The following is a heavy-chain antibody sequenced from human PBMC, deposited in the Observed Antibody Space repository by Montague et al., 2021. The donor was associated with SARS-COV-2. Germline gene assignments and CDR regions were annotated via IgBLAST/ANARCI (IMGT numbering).Heavy chain of an antibody. CDR2: TYYRSKWYN. Sequence: CAISGDSVSSNIATWNWIRQSPSRGLEWLGRTYYRSKWYNDYAVSVESRVIINPDTSNNRISLQLNSVTPEDTAVYCCARAYCGGDCYFYWYFDLWGRGTLVTVSS. CDR1: GDSVSSNIAT. CDR3: ARAYCGGDCYFYWYFDL. V-gene: IGHV6-1*01. J-gene: IGHJ2*01. D-gene: IGHD2-21*02.